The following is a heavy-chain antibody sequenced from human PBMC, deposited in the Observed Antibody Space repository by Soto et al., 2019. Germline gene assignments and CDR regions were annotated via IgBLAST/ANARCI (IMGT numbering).Heavy chain of an antibody. CDR3: ARGLRTVTTLSIDY. Sequence: PSETLSLTCTVSGGSISSGGYYWSWIRQHPGKGLEWIGYIYYSGSTYYNPSLKSRVTISVDTSKNQFSLKLSSVTAADSAVYYCARGLRTVTTLSIDYWGQGTLVTVSS. V-gene: IGHV4-31*03. CDR2: IYYSGST. CDR1: GGSISSGGYY. D-gene: IGHD4-17*01. J-gene: IGHJ4*02.